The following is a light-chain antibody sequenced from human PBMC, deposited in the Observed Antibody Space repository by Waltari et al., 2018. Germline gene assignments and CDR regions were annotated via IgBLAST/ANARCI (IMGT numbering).Light chain of an antibody. V-gene: IGKV4-1*01. CDR2: WAS. J-gene: IGKJ4*01. CDR1: QSVLYGPNMKNY. CDR3: QEYYTDSLT. Sequence: DIVMTQSPDSLTVSLGERATIDCTSSQSVLYGPNMKNYIAWYQLKSGQPPKLLIPWASTRESGVPDRFSGSGSGTEFTLTISDLQAEDVAVYYCQEYYTDSLTFGGGTKVEIK.